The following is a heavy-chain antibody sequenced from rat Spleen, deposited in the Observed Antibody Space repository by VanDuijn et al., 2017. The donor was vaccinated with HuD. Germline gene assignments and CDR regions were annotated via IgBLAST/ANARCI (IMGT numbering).Heavy chain of an antibody. J-gene: IGHJ4*01. CDR3: TTALYVMDA. Sequence: EVQLVESGGGLVQPGRSMKVSCAASGFTFSNYCLTWVRQAPTKSLDWVASICTGGPSAHYRDSVKGRFTISRDNAESTLYLHMDSLRSEDTASYYCTTALYVMDAWGQGASVTVSS. CDR2: ICTGGPSA. V-gene: IGHV5-27*01. CDR1: GFTFSNYC.